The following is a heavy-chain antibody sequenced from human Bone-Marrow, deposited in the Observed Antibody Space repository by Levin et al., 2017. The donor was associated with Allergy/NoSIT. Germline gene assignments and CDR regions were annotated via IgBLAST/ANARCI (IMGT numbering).Heavy chain of an antibody. CDR2: IIPIFGTA. D-gene: IGHD2/OR15-2a*01. V-gene: IGHV1-69*13. J-gene: IGHJ6*02. CDR3: ARDRAFPHTYYYYYGMDV. Sequence: EASVKVSCKASGGTFSSYAISWVRQAPGQGLEWMGGIIPIFGTANYAQKFQGRVTITADESTSTAYMELSSLRSEDTAVYYCARDRAFPHTYYYYYGMDVWGQGTTVTVSS. CDR1: GGTFSSYA.